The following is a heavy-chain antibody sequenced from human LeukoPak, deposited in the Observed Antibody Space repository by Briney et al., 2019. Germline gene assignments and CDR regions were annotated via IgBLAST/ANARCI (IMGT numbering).Heavy chain of an antibody. Sequence: PGGSLRLFCAASGFTFTSYAMSGVRQAPGKGLEWVSTISGSGGSTFYADYVKGRFTISRDNSKNTLYLQMNSLRAEDTAVYYCAKRLGDYWGQGALVTVSS. CDR2: ISGSGGST. D-gene: IGHD3-10*01. CDR3: AKRLGDY. CDR1: GFTFTSYA. V-gene: IGHV3-23*01. J-gene: IGHJ4*02.